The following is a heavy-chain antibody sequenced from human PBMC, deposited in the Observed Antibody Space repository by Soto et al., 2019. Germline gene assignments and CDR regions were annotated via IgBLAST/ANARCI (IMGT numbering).Heavy chain of an antibody. CDR1: GVTVSSDAYY. J-gene: IGHJ4*02. D-gene: IGHD3-22*01. V-gene: IGHV4-61*08. CDR2: IYHNGST. CDR3: AGGVVYYYDSSGYSFDY. Sequence: SETLSLTCTVSGVTVSSDAYYWSWIRQPPGKGLEWIGNIYHNGSTYYNPSLKSRVTISVDRSKNQFSLKLSSVTAADTAVYYCAGGVVYYYDSSGYSFDYWGQGTLVTVSS.